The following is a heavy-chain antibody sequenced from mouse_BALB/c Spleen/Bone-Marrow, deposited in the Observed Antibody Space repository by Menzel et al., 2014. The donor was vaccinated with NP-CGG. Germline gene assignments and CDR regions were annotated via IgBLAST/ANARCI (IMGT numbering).Heavy chain of an antibody. CDR3: ARAYY. V-gene: IGHV5-6-3*01. Sequence: EVKVVESGGGLVQFGGSLKLSCAASGFTFNRYGMSWVRQTPDKRLELVAIINSDGGSTYYPDSVKGRFTISRDNAKNTLYLRMSSLKSEDTAMYYCARAYYWGQGTLVTVSA. CDR2: INSDGGST. CDR1: GFTFNRYG. D-gene: IGHD2-10*01. J-gene: IGHJ3*01.